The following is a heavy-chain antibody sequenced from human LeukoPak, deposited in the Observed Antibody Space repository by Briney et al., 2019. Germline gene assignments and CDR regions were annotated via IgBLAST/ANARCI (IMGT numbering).Heavy chain of an antibody. D-gene: IGHD2-2*02. CDR1: GGSISSYY. V-gene: IGHV4-4*07. CDR2: IYTSGST. Sequence: SETLSLTCTVSGGSISSYYWSWIRQPAGKGLEWIGRIYTSGSTNYNPSLKSRVTMSVDTSKNQFSLKLSSVTAADTAVYYCARGRVVPAAIEVGDWNSLDYWGQGTLVTVSS. CDR3: ARGRVVPAAIEVGDWNSLDY. J-gene: IGHJ4*02.